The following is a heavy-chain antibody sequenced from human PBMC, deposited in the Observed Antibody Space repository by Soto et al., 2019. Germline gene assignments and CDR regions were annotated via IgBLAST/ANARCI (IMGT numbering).Heavy chain of an antibody. CDR2: VYNSGNT. D-gene: IGHD6-19*01. CDR3: ARTHWVSGTEY. CDR1: GGSMTGYF. V-gene: IGHV4-4*07. Sequence: QVQLQESGPGLVKPSETLSLTCTVSGGSMTGYFWSWIRQSAGKALEWIGHVYNSGNTDYNPSLASRITMAVDTSKRQFSLKVKSVTAADTAVYYCARTHWVSGTEYWGQGILVTVSS. J-gene: IGHJ4*02.